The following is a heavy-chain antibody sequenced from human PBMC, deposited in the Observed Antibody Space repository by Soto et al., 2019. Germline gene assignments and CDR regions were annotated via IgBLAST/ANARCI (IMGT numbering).Heavy chain of an antibody. V-gene: IGHV3-23*01. Sequence: EVQLLESGGGLVQPGGSLRLSCAASGFTFSTCAMTWVRQAPGKGLEWVSAISRSGDSTYYADSVKGRFTITRDSPKNTLSLQKNGLRAEDAAVYYCAKMGNCSTTGCYSDSWGQGTLVTVSS. CDR2: ISRSGDST. CDR1: GFTFSTCA. J-gene: IGHJ5*01. CDR3: AKMGNCSTTGCYSDS. D-gene: IGHD2-2*01.